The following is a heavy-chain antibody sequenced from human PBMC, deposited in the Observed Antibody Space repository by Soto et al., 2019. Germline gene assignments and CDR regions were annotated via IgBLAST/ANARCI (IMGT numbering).Heavy chain of an antibody. CDR2: ISASGDNS. Sequence: LRLSCAVSGFTFSTYAMSWVRQAPGKGLEWLVGISASGDNSYYADSVKGRFTISRDNSKNTVDLQMTSLRAEDTATYYCAKTATYDYVWGDYRYFFDHWGQGTVVTVSS. V-gene: IGHV3-23*01. J-gene: IGHJ4*02. CDR1: GFTFSTYA. CDR3: AKTATYDYVWGDYRYFFDH. D-gene: IGHD3-16*02.